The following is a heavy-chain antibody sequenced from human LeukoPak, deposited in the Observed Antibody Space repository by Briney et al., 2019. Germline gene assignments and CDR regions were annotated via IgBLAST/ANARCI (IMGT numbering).Heavy chain of an antibody. CDR3: ANRGSSISLR. V-gene: IGHV3-23*01. Sequence: PGGSLRLSCAASGFTFSSYAMGWVRQAPGKGLEWVSGINGSGGRTYYGASVKGRFTISRDNSKNTLYLQMNSLRAEDTAVYYCANRGSSISLRWGQGTLVTVSS. D-gene: IGHD6-6*01. CDR1: GFTFSSYA. CDR2: INGSGGRT. J-gene: IGHJ4*02.